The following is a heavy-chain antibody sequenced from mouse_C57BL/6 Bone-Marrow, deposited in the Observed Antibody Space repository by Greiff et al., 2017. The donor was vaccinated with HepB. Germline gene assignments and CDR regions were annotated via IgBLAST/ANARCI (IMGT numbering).Heavy chain of an antibody. J-gene: IGHJ1*03. D-gene: IGHD1-1*01. CDR1: GIDFSRYW. V-gene: IGHV4-1*01. Sequence: EVMLVESGGGLVQPGGSLKLSCAASGIDFSRYWMSWVRRAPGKGLEWIGEINPDSSTINYAPSLKDKYTISRDNAKNTLYLQMSKVRSEDTAIYYCAKQIYYYGSSYTGWYFDVWGTGTTVTVSS. CDR3: AKQIYYYGSSYTGWYFDV. CDR2: INPDSSTI.